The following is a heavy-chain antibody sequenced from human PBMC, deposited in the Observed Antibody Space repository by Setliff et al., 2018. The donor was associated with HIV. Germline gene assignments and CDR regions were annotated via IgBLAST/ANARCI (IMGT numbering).Heavy chain of an antibody. Sequence: GESLKISCRGSGYRFTDYWIGWVRQMPGKGLEWMGVIYPGDSDTRYNPSFQGQVAISADKSTSTAYMEMSGLTSEDTAVYFCSTGWGLYDNRHTAAGYLQHWGQGTLVTVSS. J-gene: IGHJ1*01. CDR3: STGWGLYDNRHTAAGYLQH. D-gene: IGHD3-22*01. CDR1: GYRFTDYW. CDR2: IYPGDSDT. V-gene: IGHV5-51*01.